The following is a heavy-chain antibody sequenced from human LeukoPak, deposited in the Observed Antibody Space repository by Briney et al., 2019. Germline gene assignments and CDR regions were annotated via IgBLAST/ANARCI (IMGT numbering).Heavy chain of an antibody. Sequence: PGGSLRHSCAVSGFTFSTPAMNWVRQVPGKGLEWVSSIDYDSSHIYYAASVRGRFTISRDNDRNSVYLQMNSLRVEDTAVYYCARDPLRYLRVGHYDYWGQGTLVAVSS. V-gene: IGHV3-21*01. J-gene: IGHJ4*02. D-gene: IGHD3-9*01. CDR2: IDYDSSHI. CDR3: ARDPLRYLRVGHYDY. CDR1: GFTFSTPA.